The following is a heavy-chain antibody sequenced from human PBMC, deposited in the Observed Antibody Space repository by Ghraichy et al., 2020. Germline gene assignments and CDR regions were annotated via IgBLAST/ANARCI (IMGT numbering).Heavy chain of an antibody. Sequence: GESLNISCAASGFTFSDYYMTWIRQAPGKGLEWVSYISGRSTYIYYADSVRGRFTISRDNAKDLLYMQMNSLRADDTALYYCARDRGASALFKDFDPWGQGTLVTVSS. CDR2: ISGRSTYI. CDR1: GFTFSDYY. D-gene: IGHD6-6*01. J-gene: IGHJ5*02. CDR3: ARDRGASALFKDFDP. V-gene: IGHV3-11*01.